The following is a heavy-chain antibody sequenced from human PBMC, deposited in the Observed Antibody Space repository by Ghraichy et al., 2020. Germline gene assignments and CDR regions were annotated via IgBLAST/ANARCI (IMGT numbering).Heavy chain of an antibody. CDR3: GRARGVDY. V-gene: IGHV3-48*01. CDR1: GFSFSDYS. Sequence: GGSLRLSCEGSGFSFSDYSMIWVRLTPRKALEWVSYITGRSITIFYTDSVKGRFTISRDNAKNSLYLQINSLRAEDTAVYYCGRARGVDYWGQVTLVTVAP. J-gene: IGHJ4*02. CDR2: ITGRSITI.